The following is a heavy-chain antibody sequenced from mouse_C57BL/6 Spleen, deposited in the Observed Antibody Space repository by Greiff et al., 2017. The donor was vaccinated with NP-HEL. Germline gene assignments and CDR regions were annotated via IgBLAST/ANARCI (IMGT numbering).Heavy chain of an antibody. CDR3: ARNSNSFAY. CDR1: GFTFSSYT. CDR2: ISGGGGNT. D-gene: IGHD2-5*01. Sequence: EVMLVESGGGLVKPGGSLKLSCAASGFTFSSYTMSWVRQTPEKRLEWVATISGGGGNTYYPDSVKGRFTISRDNAKNTLYLQMSSLRSEDTALYYCARNSNSFAYWGQGTLVTVSA. V-gene: IGHV5-9*01. J-gene: IGHJ3*01.